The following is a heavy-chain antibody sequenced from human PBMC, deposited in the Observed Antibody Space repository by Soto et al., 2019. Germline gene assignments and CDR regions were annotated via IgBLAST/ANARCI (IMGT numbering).Heavy chain of an antibody. J-gene: IGHJ6*02. CDR3: ARHPAPNFDWLSPSGSYYGMDV. CDR2: IYPGDSDT. Sequence: GESLKISCKGSGYSFTSYWIGWVRQMPGKGLEWMGIIYPGDSDTRYSPSFQGQVTISADKSISTAYLQWSSLKASDTAMYYCARHPAPNFDWLSPSGSYYGMDVWGQGTTVTVSS. CDR1: GYSFTSYW. D-gene: IGHD3-9*01. V-gene: IGHV5-51*01.